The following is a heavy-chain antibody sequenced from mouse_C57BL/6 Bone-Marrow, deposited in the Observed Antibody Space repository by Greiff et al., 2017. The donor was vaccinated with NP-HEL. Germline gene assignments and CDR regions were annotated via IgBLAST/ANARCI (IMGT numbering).Heavy chain of an antibody. D-gene: IGHD2-2*01. Sequence: VQVVESGAELARPGASVKLSCKASGYTFTSYGISWVKQRTGQGLEWIGEIYPRSGNTYYNEKFKGKATLTADKSSSTAYMELRSLTSEDSAVYFCARSGYRFAYWGQGTLVTVSA. CDR1: GYTFTSYG. CDR3: ARSGYRFAY. CDR2: IYPRSGNT. J-gene: IGHJ3*01. V-gene: IGHV1-81*01.